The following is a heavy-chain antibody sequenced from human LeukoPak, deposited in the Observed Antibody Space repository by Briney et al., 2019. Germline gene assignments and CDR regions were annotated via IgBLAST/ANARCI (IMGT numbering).Heavy chain of an antibody. CDR1: GGSISSGDYY. J-gene: IGHJ5*02. CDR3: ATRYCSSTSCSPSWFDP. D-gene: IGHD2-2*01. V-gene: IGHV4-30-2*01. Sequence: SSETLSLTCTVSGGSISSGDYYWSWIRQPPGKGLEWIGYIYHSGSTYYNPSLKSRVTISVDRSKNQFSLKLSSVTAADTAVYYCATRYCSSTSCSPSWFDPWGQGTLVTVSS. CDR2: IYHSGST.